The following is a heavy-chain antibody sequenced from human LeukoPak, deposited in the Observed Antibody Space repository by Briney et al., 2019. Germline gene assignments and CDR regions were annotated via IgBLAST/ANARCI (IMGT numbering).Heavy chain of an antibody. V-gene: IGHV1-69*05. CDR2: IIPIFGTA. Sequence: ASVKVSCKASGGTFSSYAISWVRQAPGQGLEWMGGIIPIFGTANYAQKFQGRVTITTDESTSTAYMELSSLRSDDTAVYYCAGAHIITGTIPYWGQGTLVTVSS. CDR3: AGAHIITGTIPY. D-gene: IGHD1-7*01. J-gene: IGHJ4*02. CDR1: GGTFSSYA.